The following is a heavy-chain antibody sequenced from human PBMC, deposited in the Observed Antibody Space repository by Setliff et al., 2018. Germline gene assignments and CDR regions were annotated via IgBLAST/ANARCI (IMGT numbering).Heavy chain of an antibody. J-gene: IGHJ4*02. Sequence: SETLSLTCTVSGGSISSSSYQWGWVRQTPGKGLEWIGSIYYSGTAYYNPSLKSRVTISVDTSKNQFSLQVTSVTATDTAVYYCARHEFVGGYYGSVTYRHFDYWGQGTLVTVSS. D-gene: IGHD3-10*01. CDR2: IYYSGTA. CDR3: ARHEFVGGYYGSVTYRHFDY. CDR1: GGSISSSSYQ. V-gene: IGHV4-39*01.